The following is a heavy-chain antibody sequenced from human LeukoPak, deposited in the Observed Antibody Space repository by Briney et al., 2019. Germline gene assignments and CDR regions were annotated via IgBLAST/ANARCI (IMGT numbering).Heavy chain of an antibody. Sequence: HSGGSLRLSCAASGFTFSNYWMTWVRQAPGKGLEWVAHINQDGSKEYYMDSVKARFTISRDNAKNSLSLQMNSLRAEDTAVYYCVRDGGVSGYDLLDYWGQGTLVTVSS. D-gene: IGHD5-12*01. V-gene: IGHV3-7*01. J-gene: IGHJ4*02. CDR3: VRDGGVSGYDLLDY. CDR2: INQDGSKE. CDR1: GFTFSNYW.